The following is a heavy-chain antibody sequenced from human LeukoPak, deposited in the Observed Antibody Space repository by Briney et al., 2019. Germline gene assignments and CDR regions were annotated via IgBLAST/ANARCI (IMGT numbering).Heavy chain of an antibody. CDR1: GLSFSSYE. V-gene: IGHV3-48*03. CDR2: ISSSGSTI. Sequence: GGSLRLSCAASGLSFSSYEMNWVRQAPGKGLEWVSYISSSGSTIYYADSVKGRFTISRDNAKNSLFLQMDSLRAEDTAVYYCASSSQVDVWGQGTMVTVSS. CDR3: ASSSQVDV. J-gene: IGHJ6*02.